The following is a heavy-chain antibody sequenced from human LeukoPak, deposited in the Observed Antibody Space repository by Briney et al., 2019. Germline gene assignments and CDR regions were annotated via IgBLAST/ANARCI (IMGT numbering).Heavy chain of an antibody. D-gene: IGHD3/OR15-3a*01. CDR3: ARDQCAFGLFDC. J-gene: IGHJ4*02. V-gene: IGHV3-53*01. CDR1: GFTVSSNY. Sequence: PGGSLRLSCAASGFTVSSNYMSRVRQAPAKGLEWVSVIYSGGSTYYADSVKGRFTISRDSSKNTLYLQMNSLRAEDTAVYYCARDQCAFGLFDCWGQGTLVTVSS. CDR2: IYSGGST.